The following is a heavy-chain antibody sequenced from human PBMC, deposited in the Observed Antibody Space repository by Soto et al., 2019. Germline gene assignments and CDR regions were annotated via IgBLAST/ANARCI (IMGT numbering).Heavy chain of an antibody. CDR2: IKSKTDGGTT. J-gene: IGHJ4*02. Sequence: SVSNAWMNWVRQARGKGLEWVGRIKSKTDGGTTDYAAPVKGRFTISRDDSKNTLYLQMNSLKTEDTAVYYCTTRLKSIFGVVITHFDYWGQGTLVTVSS. CDR3: TTRLKSIFGVVITHFDY. D-gene: IGHD3-3*01. V-gene: IGHV3-15*07. CDR1: SVSNAW.